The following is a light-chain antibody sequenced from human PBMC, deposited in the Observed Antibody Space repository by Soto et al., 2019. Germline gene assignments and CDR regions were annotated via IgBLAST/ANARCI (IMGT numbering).Light chain of an antibody. V-gene: IGKV1-9*01. CDR3: QKLHSYPLT. J-gene: IGKJ4*01. Sequence: DIQLTQSPSFLSASVGDRVTITCRASQGIRNYLTWYQQKPGKAPKLLIYAASTLESGVPSRFSGSGSGTEFTPPICSLQPEDFGSYYCQKLHSYPLTFGAGTKVQLK. CDR1: QGIRNY. CDR2: AAS.